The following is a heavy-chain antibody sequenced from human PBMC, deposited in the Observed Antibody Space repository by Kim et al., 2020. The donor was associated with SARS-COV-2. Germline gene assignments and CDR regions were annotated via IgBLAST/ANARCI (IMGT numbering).Heavy chain of an antibody. Sequence: YAQKRQGRVTMTTDTSPSTAYMELRSLRSDDTAVYYCARDPDYDLGLVDPWGQGTLVTVSS. CDR3: ARDPDYDLGLVDP. V-gene: IGHV1-18*01. D-gene: IGHD3-3*01. J-gene: IGHJ5*02.